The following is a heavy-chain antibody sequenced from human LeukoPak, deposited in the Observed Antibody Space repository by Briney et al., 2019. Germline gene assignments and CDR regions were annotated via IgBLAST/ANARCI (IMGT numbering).Heavy chain of an antibody. CDR3: ARGGVPGAGNWFDP. Sequence: SVKVSCKASGGTFSSYAISWARQAPGQGLEWMGGFIPTFGTANYAQKFQGRVTITADESTSTAYMELSSLRSEDTAVYYCARGGVPGAGNWFDPWGQGTLVTVSS. CDR2: FIPTFGTA. D-gene: IGHD1-1*01. J-gene: IGHJ5*02. CDR1: GGTFSSYA. V-gene: IGHV1-69*13.